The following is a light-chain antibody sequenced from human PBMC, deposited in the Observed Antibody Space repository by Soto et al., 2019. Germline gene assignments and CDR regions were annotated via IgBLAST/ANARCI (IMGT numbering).Light chain of an antibody. CDR2: GAS. Sequence: EILLTQSPGTLSWSPGDRATLSCRASQSVSSSYLACYQQKPCHAPRLLIYGASSRAAGIPDSLSGSASGTDFTLTISRLEPEDSATYCCQQYNSYSTFGQGTKVDIK. CDR3: QQYNSYST. J-gene: IGKJ1*01. V-gene: IGKV3-20*01. CDR1: QSVSSSY.